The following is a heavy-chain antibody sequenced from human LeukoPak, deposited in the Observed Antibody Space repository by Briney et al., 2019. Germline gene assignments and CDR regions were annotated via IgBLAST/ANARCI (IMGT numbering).Heavy chain of an antibody. CDR1: GGSFSNYD. V-gene: IGHV4-34*01. CDR2: INHSGST. CDR3: AGTYYYDSSGYYHYSL. Sequence: SETLSLTCGVYGGSFSNYDWNWIRQPPGKGLEWIGEINHSGSTNYNPSLKSRVTISVDTSKNQFSLKLSSVTAADTAVYYCAGTYYYDSSGYYHYSLWGQGTLVTVSS. D-gene: IGHD3-22*01. J-gene: IGHJ4*02.